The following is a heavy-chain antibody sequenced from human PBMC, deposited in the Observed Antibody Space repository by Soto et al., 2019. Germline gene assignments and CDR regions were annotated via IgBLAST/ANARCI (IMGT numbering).Heavy chain of an antibody. CDR3: AAFLHTVKTPFQH. CDR1: GFTVSNNY. V-gene: IGHV3-66*01. D-gene: IGHD4-17*01. J-gene: IGHJ1*01. Sequence: EVQLVESGGGWVQPGGALRLSCAASGFTVSNNYMSWVRQSPRKGLECVSLIYSGGNTKYADSVKGRFTISRDSYTNTLFLQMNSLRAEDTAMFYCAAFLHTVKTPFQHWGQGTLVIVSS. CDR2: IYSGGNT.